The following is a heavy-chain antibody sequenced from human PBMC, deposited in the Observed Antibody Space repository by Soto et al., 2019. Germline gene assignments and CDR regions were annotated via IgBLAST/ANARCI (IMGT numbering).Heavy chain of an antibody. CDR1: GFTFSTYT. D-gene: IGHD1-26*01. CDR2: INGRSNYV. Sequence: VESGGGLVKPGGSLRLSCVFSGFTFSTYTMNWVRQAPGKGLEWVSSINGRSNYVYYADSVKGRFTISRDNAKNSLYLQMNRLRAEDTAIYYCAREDGVVGSSSAFDHWGLGTLVTVSS. CDR3: AREDGVVGSSSAFDH. V-gene: IGHV3-21*01. J-gene: IGHJ4*02.